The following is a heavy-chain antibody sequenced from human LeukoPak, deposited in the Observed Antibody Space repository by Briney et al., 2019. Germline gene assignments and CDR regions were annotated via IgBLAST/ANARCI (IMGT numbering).Heavy chain of an antibody. CDR1: GGSISSYY. Sequence: SETLSLTCTVSGGSISSYYWTWIRQPPGKGLEWIGYIYYSGSTNYNPSLKSRVTISVDTSKNQFSLKLTSVTAADAAVYYCARGVNSGYFDYCGQGTLVTVSS. D-gene: IGHD1-26*01. CDR2: IYYSGST. V-gene: IGHV4-59*01. CDR3: ARGVNSGYFDY. J-gene: IGHJ4*02.